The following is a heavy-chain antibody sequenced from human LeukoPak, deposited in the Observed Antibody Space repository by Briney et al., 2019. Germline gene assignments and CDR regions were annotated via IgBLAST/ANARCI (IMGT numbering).Heavy chain of an antibody. V-gene: IGHV7-4-1*02. CDR1: GYTFTNYG. J-gene: IGHJ4*02. Sequence: GASVKVSCKASGYTFTNYGISWVRQAPGQGLEWMGWINTNTGNPTYAQGFTGRFVFSLDTSVSTAYLQISSLKAEDTAVYYCARDQSGYYDSSGYYYNYWGQGTLVTVSS. CDR2: INTNTGNP. D-gene: IGHD3-22*01. CDR3: ARDQSGYYDSSGYYYNY.